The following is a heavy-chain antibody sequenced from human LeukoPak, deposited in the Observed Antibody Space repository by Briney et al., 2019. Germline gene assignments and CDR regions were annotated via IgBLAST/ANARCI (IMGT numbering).Heavy chain of an antibody. V-gene: IGHV3-21*01. D-gene: IGHD4-17*01. CDR2: ISSSSSYI. Sequence: PGGSLRLSCAASGFTFSSYSMNWVRQAPGKGLEWVSSISSSSSYIYYADSVEGRFTISRDNAKNSLYLQMNSLRAEDTAVYYCARGSPSYGDYLIDYWGQGTLVTVSS. J-gene: IGHJ4*02. CDR1: GFTFSSYS. CDR3: ARGSPSYGDYLIDY.